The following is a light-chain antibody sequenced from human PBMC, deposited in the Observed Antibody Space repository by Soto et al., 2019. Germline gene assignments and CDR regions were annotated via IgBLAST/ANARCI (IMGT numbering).Light chain of an antibody. CDR1: QSINRD. CDR3: QQYNNWPPWT. V-gene: IGKV3D-15*01. CDR2: GAS. Sequence: EIVMTQSPATLSVSPGESATLSCRASQSINRDLAWYEQKPGQTPRRVIYGASTWGTGVPPRFTGSGSGTEFTLTISSLQSEDFAVYYCQQYNNWPPWTFGQGTKVDIK. J-gene: IGKJ1*01.